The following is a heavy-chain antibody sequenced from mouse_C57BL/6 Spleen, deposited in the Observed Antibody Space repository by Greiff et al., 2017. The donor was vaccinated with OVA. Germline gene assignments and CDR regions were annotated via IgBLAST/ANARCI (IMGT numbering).Heavy chain of an antibody. CDR3: AREDYGSSSYWYFDV. J-gene: IGHJ1*03. Sequence: EVQGVESGGGLVKPGGSLKLSCAASGFTFSDYGMHWVRQAPEKGLEWVAYISSGSSTIYYADTVKGRFTISRDNAKNTLFLQMTSLRSEDTAMYYCAREDYGSSSYWYFDVWGTGTTVTVSS. CDR1: GFTFSDYG. V-gene: IGHV5-17*01. D-gene: IGHD1-1*01. CDR2: ISSGSSTI.